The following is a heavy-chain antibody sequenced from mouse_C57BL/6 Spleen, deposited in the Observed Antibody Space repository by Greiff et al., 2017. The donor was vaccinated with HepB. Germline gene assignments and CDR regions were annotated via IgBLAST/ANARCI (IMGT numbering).Heavy chain of an antibody. V-gene: IGHV1-15*01. CDR2: IDPETGGT. Sequence: QVQLQQSGAELVRPGASVTLSCKASGYTFTDYEMHWVKQTPVHGLEWIGAIDPETGGTAYNQKFKGKAILTADKSSSTAYMELRSLTSEDSAVYYCTREGNWDGYFDVWGTGTTVTVSS. D-gene: IGHD4-1*01. CDR1: GYTFTDYE. J-gene: IGHJ1*03. CDR3: TREGNWDGYFDV.